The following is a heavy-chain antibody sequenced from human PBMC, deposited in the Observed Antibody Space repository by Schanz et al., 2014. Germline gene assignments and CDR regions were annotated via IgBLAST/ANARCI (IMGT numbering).Heavy chain of an antibody. J-gene: IGHJ4*02. D-gene: IGHD3-9*01. Sequence: QVQLVQSGAEVKKPGASVKVSCKASGYTFTSYGISWVRQAPGQGLEWMGWISAYNGNTKYPQKLQGRVTMTTDTSTSTACMELRGLRSDDTAVYYCARDAADFYDILTEEDYWGQGTLVTVSS. CDR2: ISAYNGNT. CDR1: GYTFTSYG. V-gene: IGHV1-18*01. CDR3: ARDAADFYDILTEEDY.